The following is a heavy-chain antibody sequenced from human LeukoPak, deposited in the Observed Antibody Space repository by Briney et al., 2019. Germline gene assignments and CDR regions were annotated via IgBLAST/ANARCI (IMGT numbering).Heavy chain of an antibody. Sequence: KPGGSLRLSCAASGFSFSGYSMNWARQAPGKGLEWVSSVSSSSGHIYYADSVKGRFTISRDNAKNSLYLQMNTLTAEDTAVYYCARDLAHDYWGQGTLVTVSS. CDR3: ARDLAHDY. CDR1: GFSFSGYS. J-gene: IGHJ4*02. V-gene: IGHV3-21*01. CDR2: VSSSSGHI.